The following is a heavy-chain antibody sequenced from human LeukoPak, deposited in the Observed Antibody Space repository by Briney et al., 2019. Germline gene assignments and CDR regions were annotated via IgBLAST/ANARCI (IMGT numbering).Heavy chain of an antibody. V-gene: IGHV3-23*01. J-gene: IGHJ3*01. Sequence: PGGSLRLSCVASGFTLRSYAMIWVRQAPGKGLEWVSSSGDTGSTYYTDSVKGRFTISRDNSKNTLYLQMNSLRPEDTAVYYCARCTASCYANAFDVWGQGTLLTVSS. CDR2: SGDTGST. CDR1: GFTLRSYA. CDR3: ARCTASCYANAFDV. D-gene: IGHD2-2*01.